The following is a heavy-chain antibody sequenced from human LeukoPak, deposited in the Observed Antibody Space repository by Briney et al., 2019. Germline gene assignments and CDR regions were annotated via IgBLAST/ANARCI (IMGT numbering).Heavy chain of an antibody. Sequence: SETLSLTCTVSGGSISSGDYYWSWIRQPPGRGLEWIGYIYYSGSTYYNPSLKSRVTTSVDTSKNQFSLKLSSVTAADTAVYYCARDYSGSYSNYYGMDVWGQGTTVTVSS. CDR1: GGSISSGDYY. J-gene: IGHJ6*02. D-gene: IGHD1-26*01. CDR3: ARDYSGSYSNYYGMDV. V-gene: IGHV4-30-4*01. CDR2: IYYSGST.